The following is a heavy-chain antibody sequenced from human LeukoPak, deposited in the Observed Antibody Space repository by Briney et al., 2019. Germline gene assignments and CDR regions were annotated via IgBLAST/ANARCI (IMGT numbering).Heavy chain of an antibody. J-gene: IGHJ4*02. V-gene: IGHV3-21*01. D-gene: IGHD6-13*01. CDR1: GFTFNSYS. CDR3: ARAGVAASNTGFDY. Sequence: GGSLRLSCAASGFTFNSYSMNWVRQAPGKGLEWVSSISSSSSYIYYADSVKGRFTISRDNAKNSLYLQMNSLRAEDTAVYYCARAGVAASNTGFDYWGQGTLVTVSS. CDR2: ISSSSSYI.